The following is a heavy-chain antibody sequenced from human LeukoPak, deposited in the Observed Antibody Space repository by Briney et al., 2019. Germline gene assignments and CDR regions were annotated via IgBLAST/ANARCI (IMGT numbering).Heavy chain of an antibody. V-gene: IGHV4-59*01. D-gene: IGHD1-26*01. J-gene: IGHJ4*02. Sequence: SETLSLTCTVSGGSISIYYWSWIRQPPGKGLEWIGYIYYSGSTNYSPSLKSRVTISVDTSKNQFSLKLSSVTAADTAVYYCARSSSRGATNFGYWGQGTLVTVSS. CDR3: ARSSSRGATNFGY. CDR1: GGSISIYY. CDR2: IYYSGST.